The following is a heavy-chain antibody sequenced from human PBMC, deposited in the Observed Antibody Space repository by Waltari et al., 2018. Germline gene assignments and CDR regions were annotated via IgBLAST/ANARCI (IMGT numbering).Heavy chain of an antibody. Sequence: QVQLQESGPGLVKPSETLSLTCTVSGGSISSYYWSWIRQPPGKGLEWIGYIYYSGSTNYNPSLKSRVTISVDTSKNQFSLKLSSVTAADTAVYYCARGGIDILTGYYAWFDPWGQGTLVTVSS. CDR3: ARGGIDILTGYYAWFDP. D-gene: IGHD3-9*01. CDR1: GGSISSYY. J-gene: IGHJ5*02. V-gene: IGHV4-59*08. CDR2: IYYSGST.